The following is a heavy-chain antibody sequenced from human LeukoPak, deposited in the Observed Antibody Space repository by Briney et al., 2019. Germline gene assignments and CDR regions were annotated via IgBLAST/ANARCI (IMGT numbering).Heavy chain of an antibody. CDR3: ARDQARGSSWSPLGWFDP. Sequence: GGSLRLSCAASGFTFSTYSMTWVRQAPGKGLEWVSYISSSSSYIYYADSVKGRFTISRDNAKNSLYLQMNSLRAEDTAVYYCARDQARGSSWSPLGWFDPWGQGTLVTVSS. V-gene: IGHV3-21*05. CDR1: GFTFSTYS. J-gene: IGHJ5*02. D-gene: IGHD6-13*01. CDR2: ISSSSSYI.